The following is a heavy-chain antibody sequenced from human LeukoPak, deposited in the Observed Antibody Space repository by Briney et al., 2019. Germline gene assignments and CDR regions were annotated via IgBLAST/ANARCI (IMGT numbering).Heavy chain of an antibody. J-gene: IGHJ4*02. CDR2: ISAYNGNA. CDR1: GYTFTSYG. Sequence: PVASVKVSCKASGYTFTSYGISWVRQAPGQGLEWMGWISAYNGNADYAQKLQGRVTMTTDTSTSTAYMEVRGLRSDDTAVYYCARVFAYCSSTSCLDYWGQGTLVTVSS. V-gene: IGHV1-18*01. CDR3: ARVFAYCSSTSCLDY. D-gene: IGHD2-2*01.